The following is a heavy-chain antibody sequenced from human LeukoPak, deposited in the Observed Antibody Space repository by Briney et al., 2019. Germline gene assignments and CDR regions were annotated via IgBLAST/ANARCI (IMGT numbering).Heavy chain of an antibody. J-gene: IGHJ5*02. Sequence: GGSLRLSCAASGITFSNVAMSWVRLAPGKGLEWVSATGGSGGGTYYADSVKGRFTISRDNSKNTLYLQMNSLRAGDTAVYYCARGRTTSPANWFDPWGQGTLVTVSS. CDR3: ARGRTTSPANWFDP. CDR2: TGGSGGGT. D-gene: IGHD4-17*01. CDR1: GITFSNVA. V-gene: IGHV3-23*01.